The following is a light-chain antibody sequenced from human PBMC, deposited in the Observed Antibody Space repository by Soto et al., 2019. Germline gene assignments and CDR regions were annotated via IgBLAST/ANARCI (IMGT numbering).Light chain of an antibody. CDR3: WSYAGGSVV. V-gene: IGLV2-23*01. CDR1: SSDVGSYNL. Sequence: QSALTQPASVSGSPGQSITISCTGTSSDVGSYNLVSWYQQHPGKAPKLMIYEGTKRPSGISNHFSGSKSGNTASLTISGLQAEDEADYYCWSYAGGSVVFGGGTKLTVL. CDR2: EGT. J-gene: IGLJ3*02.